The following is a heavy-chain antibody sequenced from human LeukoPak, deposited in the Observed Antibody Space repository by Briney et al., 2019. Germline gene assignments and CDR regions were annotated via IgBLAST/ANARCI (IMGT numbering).Heavy chain of an antibody. CDR1: GYSFTSYW. D-gene: IGHD7-27*01. CDR3: ARQTSMGRSGDY. V-gene: IGHV5-51*01. J-gene: IGHJ4*02. Sequence: PGESLKITCKASGYSFTSYWIGWVRQMPGKGLEWMGIIGPSDSETRYTPSFQGQVTISADKSLSTAYLQWNSLKASDTAMYYCARQTSMGRSGDYWGQGTLVTVSS. CDR2: IGPSDSET.